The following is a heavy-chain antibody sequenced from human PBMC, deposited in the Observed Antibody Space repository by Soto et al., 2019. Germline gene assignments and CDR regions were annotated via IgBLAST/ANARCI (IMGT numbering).Heavy chain of an antibody. CDR3: AREDIVVVPAAIINPYYYYYGMDV. CDR2: INSDGSST. CDR1: GFTFSSYW. V-gene: IGHV3-74*01. D-gene: IGHD2-2*01. J-gene: IGHJ6*02. Sequence: PGGSLRLSGAASGFTFSSYWMHWVRQAPGKGLVWVSRINSDGSSTSYADSVKGRFTISRDNAKNTLYLQMNSLRAEDTAVYYCAREDIVVVPAAIINPYYYYYGMDVWGQGTTVTVSS.